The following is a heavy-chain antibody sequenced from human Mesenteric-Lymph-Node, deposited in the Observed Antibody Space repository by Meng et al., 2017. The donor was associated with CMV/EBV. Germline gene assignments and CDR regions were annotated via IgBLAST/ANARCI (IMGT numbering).Heavy chain of an antibody. V-gene: IGHV1-46*01. Sequence: ASVKVSCKASGYSFTNYYMHWVRQAPGQGLEWMGIINPSGGSTTYAQKFQGRVTMTRDTSTNIVYMEVSSLTSEDTAVYYCARGDSNYYFDYWGQGTLVTVSS. CDR1: GYSFTNYY. CDR3: ARGDSNYYFDY. J-gene: IGHJ4*02. D-gene: IGHD4-11*01. CDR2: INPSGGST.